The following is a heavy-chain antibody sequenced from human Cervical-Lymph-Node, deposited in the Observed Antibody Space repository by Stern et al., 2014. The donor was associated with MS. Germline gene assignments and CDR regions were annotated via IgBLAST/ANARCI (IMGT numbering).Heavy chain of an antibody. J-gene: IGHJ4*02. Sequence: QVQLVQSGAEVKKPGASVKVSCKASGYTFTSYYMHWVRQAPGQGLEWMGIINPGGGSTSYAQKFQGRLTMTRDTSTTTFYMELSSLTSEDTAVYYCARDLPDDLAPTHPQYEFDYWGQGTLVTVSS. CDR2: INPGGGST. D-gene: IGHD2-15*01. V-gene: IGHV1-46*03. CDR3: ARDLPDDLAPTHPQYEFDY. CDR1: GYTFTSYY.